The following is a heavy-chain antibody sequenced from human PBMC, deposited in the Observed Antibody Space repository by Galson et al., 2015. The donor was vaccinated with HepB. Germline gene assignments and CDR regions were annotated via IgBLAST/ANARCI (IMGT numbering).Heavy chain of an antibody. CDR2: ISAYNGNT. CDR1: GYTFTGYG. V-gene: IGHV1-18*04. Sequence: SVKVSCRASGYTFTGYGISWVRQAPGQGLEWMGWISAYNGNTNYAQKLQGRVTMTTDTSTSTAYMELRSLRSDDTAVYYCARVWVQLVYPNSFDYWGQGTLVTVSS. J-gene: IGHJ4*02. CDR3: ARVWVQLVYPNSFDY. D-gene: IGHD2-2*02.